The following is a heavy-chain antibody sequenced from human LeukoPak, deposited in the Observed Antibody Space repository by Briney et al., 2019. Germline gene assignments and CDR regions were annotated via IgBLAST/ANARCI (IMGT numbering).Heavy chain of an antibody. CDR1: GFIFNKYG. V-gene: IGHV3-30*02. Sequence: GGSLRLSCAVSGFIFNKYGMHWVRQAPGKGLEWVAFIRYDGNNKNYADSVKGRFTISRANSKNTLYLQLNSLRAEDTAVYYCAKVSLFMINDAFDVWGQGTVVTVSS. D-gene: IGHD3-16*01. CDR2: IRYDGNNK. J-gene: IGHJ3*01. CDR3: AKVSLFMINDAFDV.